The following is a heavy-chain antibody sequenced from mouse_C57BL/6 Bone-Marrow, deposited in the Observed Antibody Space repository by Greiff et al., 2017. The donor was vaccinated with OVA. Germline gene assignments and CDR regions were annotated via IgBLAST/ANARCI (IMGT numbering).Heavy chain of an antibody. CDR3: ARGGGTGTCAY. V-gene: IGHV1-82*01. J-gene: IGHJ3*01. Sequence: VQLQQSGPELVKPGASVKISCKASGYAFSSSWMNWVKQRPGKGLEWIGRIYPGDGDTNYNGKFKGKATLTADKSSSTAYMQLSSLTSEDSAVYFCARGGGTGTCAYWGQGTLVTVSA. D-gene: IGHD4-1*01. CDR2: IYPGDGDT. CDR1: GYAFSSSW.